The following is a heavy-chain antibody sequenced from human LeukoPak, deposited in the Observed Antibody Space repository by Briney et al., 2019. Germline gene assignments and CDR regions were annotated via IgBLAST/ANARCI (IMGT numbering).Heavy chain of an antibody. CDR1: GFTFSSYA. D-gene: IGHD5-18*01. J-gene: IGHJ4*02. CDR3: AKGNGYSYGRYYFDY. CDR2: ITASGGNT. Sequence: QPGGSLRLSCAASGFTFSSYAMGWVRQAPGKGLEWVSAITASGGNTYYADSVKGRFTISRDNSKNTLYLQVNSLRAEDTAVYYYAKGNGYSYGRYYFDYWGQGTLVTVSS. V-gene: IGHV3-23*01.